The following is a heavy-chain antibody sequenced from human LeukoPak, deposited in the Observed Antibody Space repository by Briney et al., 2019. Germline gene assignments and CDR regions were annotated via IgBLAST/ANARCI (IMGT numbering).Heavy chain of an antibody. CDR3: ARDYCSSTSCLFDY. CDR1: GYTFTNYD. Sequence: ASVKVSCKTSGYTFTNYDINWVRQATGQGLEWMGRINPNSGDTNYAQKFQGRVTMTRDTSISTAYMELSRLRSDDTAVYYCARDYCSSTSCLFDYWGQGTLVTVSS. D-gene: IGHD2-2*01. J-gene: IGHJ4*02. V-gene: IGHV1-2*06. CDR2: INPNSGDT.